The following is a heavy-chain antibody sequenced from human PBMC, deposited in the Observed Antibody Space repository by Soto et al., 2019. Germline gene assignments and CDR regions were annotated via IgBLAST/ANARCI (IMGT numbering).Heavy chain of an antibody. V-gene: IGHV1-2*04. D-gene: IGHD3-22*01. CDR1: GYTFTGYY. Sequence: QVQLVQSGAEVKKPGASVKVSCKASGYTFTGYYIHWVRQAPGQGLEWMGWINPNSGDTSYTQKVHGWFTRTRDTSISTAYMQLNRLGYDDTAVYYWLRNLNSSDSSAYYRFDYWGQGALVAVSS. J-gene: IGHJ4*02. CDR2: INPNSGDT. CDR3: LRNLNSSDSSAYYRFDY.